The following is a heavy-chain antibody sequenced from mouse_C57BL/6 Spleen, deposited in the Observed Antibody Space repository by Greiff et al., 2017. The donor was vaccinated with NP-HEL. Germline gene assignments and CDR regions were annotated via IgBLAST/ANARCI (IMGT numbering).Heavy chain of an antibody. J-gene: IGHJ4*01. V-gene: IGHV10-3*01. D-gene: IGHD1-1*01. CDR1: GFTFNTYA. CDR3: VRGPPVVDPLYAMDY. CDR2: IRSKSSNYAT. Sequence: EVQLVESGGGLVQPKGSLKLSCAASGFTFNTYAMHWVRQAPGKGLEWVARIRSKSSNYATYYADSVKDRFTISRDDSQSMLYLQMNNLKTEDTAMYYCVRGPPVVDPLYAMDYWGQGTSVTVSS.